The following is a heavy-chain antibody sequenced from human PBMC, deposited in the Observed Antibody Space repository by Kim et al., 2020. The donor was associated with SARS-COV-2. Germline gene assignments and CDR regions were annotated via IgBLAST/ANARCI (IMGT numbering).Heavy chain of an antibody. D-gene: IGHD3-16*01. J-gene: IGHJ6*02. V-gene: IGHV3-9*01. CDR3: AKDTAPPFGRNYYYGMDV. Sequence: KGRVTISRDNAKNSLYLQMNSLRTDDTALYYCAKDTAPPFGRNYYYGMDVWGQGTTVTVSS.